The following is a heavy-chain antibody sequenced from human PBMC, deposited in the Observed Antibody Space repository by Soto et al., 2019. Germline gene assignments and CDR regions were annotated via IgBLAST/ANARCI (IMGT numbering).Heavy chain of an antibody. CDR3: ARGGGSYSKEFDY. D-gene: IGHD1-26*01. V-gene: IGHV1-69*13. J-gene: IGHJ4*02. CDR2: IIPIFGTA. Sequence: SVKVSCKASGGTFSSYAISWVRQAPGQGLEWMGGIIPIFGTANYAQKFQGRVTITADESTGTAYMELSSLRSEDTAVYYCARGGGSYSKEFDYWGQGTLVTVSS. CDR1: GGTFSSYA.